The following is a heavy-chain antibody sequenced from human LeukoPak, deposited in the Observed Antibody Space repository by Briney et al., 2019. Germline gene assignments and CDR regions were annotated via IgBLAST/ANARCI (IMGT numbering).Heavy chain of an antibody. CDR1: GGSISSYY. Sequence: SETLSLTCTVSGGSISSYYWSWIRQPPGKGLEWIGYIYYSGSTNYNPSLKSRVTISVDTSKNQFSLKLSSVTAADTAVYYCAREIGDGYNSSFDYWGQGTLVTVSS. CDR2: IYYSGST. J-gene: IGHJ4*02. V-gene: IGHV4-59*12. CDR3: AREIGDGYNSSFDY. D-gene: IGHD5-24*01.